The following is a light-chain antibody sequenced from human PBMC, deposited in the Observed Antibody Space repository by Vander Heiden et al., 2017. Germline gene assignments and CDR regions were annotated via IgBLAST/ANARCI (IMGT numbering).Light chain of an antibody. CDR2: KDS. J-gene: IGLJ3*02. CDR1: ALPKPY. Sequence: SYELTQPPSASVSPGQTARITCSGDALPKPYAYWYQQEPGQAPVLVIYKDSERPSGIPERFSGSSSGTTVTLTISGVQAEDEADYYCQSADSSGTYWVFGGGTKLTVL. CDR3: QSADSSGTYWV. V-gene: IGLV3-25*03.